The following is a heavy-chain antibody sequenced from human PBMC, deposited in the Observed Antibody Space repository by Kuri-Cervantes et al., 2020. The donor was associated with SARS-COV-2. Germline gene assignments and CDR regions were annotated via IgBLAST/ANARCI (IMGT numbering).Heavy chain of an antibody. CDR2: ISPIFGTS. V-gene: IGHV1-69*13. Sequence: SVKVSCKASGDTFSTYVLSWVRQAPGQGLEWMGGISPIFGTSKSAQKFQGRLTITADESANIVYMELNNLRSEDTAVYYCAKEKGNTSGFDSWGQGTLVTVSS. CDR1: GDTFSTYV. D-gene: IGHD3-16*01. J-gene: IGHJ4*02. CDR3: AKEKGNTSGFDS.